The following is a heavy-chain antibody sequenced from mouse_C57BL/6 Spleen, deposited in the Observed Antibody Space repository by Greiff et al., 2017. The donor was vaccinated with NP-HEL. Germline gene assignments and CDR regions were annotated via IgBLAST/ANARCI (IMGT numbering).Heavy chain of an antibody. CDR2: INPNNGGT. V-gene: IGHV1-22*01. CDR3: ARRVYGSYYFDD. CDR1: GYSFTDYN. J-gene: IGHJ2*01. Sequence: VQLKESGPELVKPGASVKISCKASGYSFTDYNMHWVKQSHGKSLAWIGYINPNNGGTSYNQKFKGKATLTVNKSSSTAYMEVRSLTTEDSAVYNCARRVYGSYYFDDWGQGTTLTVSS. D-gene: IGHD1-1*02.